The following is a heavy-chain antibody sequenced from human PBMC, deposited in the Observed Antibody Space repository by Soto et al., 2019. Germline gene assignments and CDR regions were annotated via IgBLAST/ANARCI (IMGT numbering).Heavy chain of an antibody. CDR3: ARVPSRGDY. CDR2: IIPIFGTA. D-gene: IGHD3-10*01. Sequence: QVQLVQSGAEVKKPGSSVKVSCKASGGTFSSYAISWVRQAPGQGLEWMGGIIPIFGTANYAQKFQGRVTIPADKPTSKASRDLSSRSSGDPAFYSWARVPSRGDYWGQGTLVTFSS. J-gene: IGHJ4*02. CDR1: GGTFSSYA. V-gene: IGHV1-69*06.